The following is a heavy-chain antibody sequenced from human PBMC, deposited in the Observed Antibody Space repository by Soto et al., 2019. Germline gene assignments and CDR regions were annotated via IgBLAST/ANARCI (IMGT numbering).Heavy chain of an antibody. J-gene: IGHJ6*02. Sequence: QVQLVQSGPEVRKPGASVKVSCEASGYTFTTSGISWVRQVPGQGLEWMGWISTYNGDTNSAQNFQGRVLMTADTSTGTAYMELMSLKSDDTAVSYCARQGSWPYYYYGLDVWGQGTTVTVSS. CDR2: ISTYNGDT. V-gene: IGHV1-18*01. D-gene: IGHD1-26*01. CDR3: ARQGSWPYYYYGLDV. CDR1: GYTFTTSG.